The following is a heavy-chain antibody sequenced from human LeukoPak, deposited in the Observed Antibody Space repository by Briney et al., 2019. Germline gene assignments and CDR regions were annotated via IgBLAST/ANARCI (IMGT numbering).Heavy chain of an antibody. D-gene: IGHD3-10*01. CDR3: ARARSLLWFGELSDWFDP. CDR2: IYRSGRT. J-gene: IGHJ5*02. V-gene: IGHV4-61*02. Sequence: SETLSLTCTVSGGSINSGSYYWSWIRQPAGKGLEWIGRIYRSGRTNYNPSLKSRVTISVDTSKNQFSLKLSSVTAADTAVYYCARARSLLWFGELSDWFDPWGQGTLVTVSS. CDR1: GGSINSGSYY.